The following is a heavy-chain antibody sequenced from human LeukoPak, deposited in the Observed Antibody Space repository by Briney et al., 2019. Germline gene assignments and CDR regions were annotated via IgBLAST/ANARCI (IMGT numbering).Heavy chain of an antibody. CDR2: IYYSGST. J-gene: IGHJ4*02. Sequence: TLSLTCTVSGGSIKGGGYYWSWIRQHPGKGLEWIGYIYYSGSTNYNPSLKSRVTMSVDTSKNQFSLKLSSVTAADTAVYYCARDPLYSSGWTFAYWGQGTLVTVSS. D-gene: IGHD6-19*01. CDR1: GGSIKGGGYY. CDR3: ARDPLYSSGWTFAY. V-gene: IGHV4-31*03.